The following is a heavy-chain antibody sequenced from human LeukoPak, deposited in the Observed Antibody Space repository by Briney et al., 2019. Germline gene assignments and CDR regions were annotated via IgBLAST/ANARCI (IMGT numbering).Heavy chain of an antibody. CDR1: GGSFSGYY. J-gene: IGHJ5*02. Sequence: SETLSLTCAVYGGSFSGYYWSWIRQPPGKGLEWIGEINHSGSTNYNPSLKSRVTISVDTSKNQFSLKLSSVTAADTAVYYCARGMEYYCSSTSCYKINWFDPWGQGTLVTVSS. CDR3: ARGMEYYCSSTSCYKINWFDP. D-gene: IGHD2-2*01. V-gene: IGHV4-34*01. CDR2: INHSGST.